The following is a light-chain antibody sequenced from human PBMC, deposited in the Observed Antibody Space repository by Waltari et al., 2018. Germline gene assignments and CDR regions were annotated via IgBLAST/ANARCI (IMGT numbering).Light chain of an antibody. CDR3: TPNAGSNNYV. CDR2: EVN. J-gene: IGLJ1*01. V-gene: IGLV2-8*01. CDR1: STDVRAYNH. Sequence: QSSLTQHPTAYGSLRQMLTISFTGTSTDVRAYNHVPWYQQHPGTAPKLIIYEVNKRPSGVPERFSGFKSGNTASLIISGLQAEDGGDYYCTPNAGSNNYVFGTGTEVTVL.